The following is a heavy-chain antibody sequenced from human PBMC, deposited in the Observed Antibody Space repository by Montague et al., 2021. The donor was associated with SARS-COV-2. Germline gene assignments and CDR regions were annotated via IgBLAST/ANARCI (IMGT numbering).Heavy chain of an antibody. V-gene: IGHV3-48*03. CDR1: GFTFSSYE. CDR3: ARRYCSSTSCTNDY. CDR2: ISSSGGTM. Sequence: SLRLSCAASGFTFSSYEMNWVRQAPGKGLEWVSYISSSGGTMCYADSVKGRFSISRDNAKNSLYLQMNSLRVEDTAVYYCARRYCSSTSCTNDYWGQGTLVTVSS. D-gene: IGHD2-2*01. J-gene: IGHJ4*02.